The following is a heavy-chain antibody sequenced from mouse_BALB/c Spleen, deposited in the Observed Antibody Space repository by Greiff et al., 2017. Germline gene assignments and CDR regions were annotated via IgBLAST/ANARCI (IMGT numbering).Heavy chain of an antibody. Sequence: QVQLQQSGPGLVAPSQSLSITCTVSGFSLTGYGVNWVRQPPGKGLEWLGMIWGDGSTDYNSALKSRLSISKDNSKSQVFLKMNSLQTDDTARYYCARADDYVPFDYWGQGTTLTVSS. CDR2: IWGDGST. D-gene: IGHD2-4*01. J-gene: IGHJ2*01. CDR1: GFSLTGYG. CDR3: ARADDYVPFDY. V-gene: IGHV2-6-7*01.